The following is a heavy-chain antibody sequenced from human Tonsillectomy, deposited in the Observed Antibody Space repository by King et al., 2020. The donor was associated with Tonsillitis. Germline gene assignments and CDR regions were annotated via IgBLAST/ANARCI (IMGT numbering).Heavy chain of an antibody. D-gene: IGHD1-26*01. CDR3: ARDSDSFLVGATDY. J-gene: IGHJ4*02. CDR2: INPKSGST. Sequence: QLVQSGAEVKKPGASVKVSCKASGYTFTGYYMHWVRQAPGQGLEWMGWINPKSGSTNYAQKFQGRVTMTRDTSIRTAYMELSRLRSDDTAVYYCARDSDSFLVGATDYWGQGTLVTVSS. V-gene: IGHV1-2*02. CDR1: GYTFTGYY.